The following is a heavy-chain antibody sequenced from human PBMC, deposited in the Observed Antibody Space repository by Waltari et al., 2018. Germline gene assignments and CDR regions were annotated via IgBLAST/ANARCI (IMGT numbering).Heavy chain of an antibody. D-gene: IGHD3-22*01. CDR3: ARGTYYYDTSGYSDGNHYYIDV. CDR1: SDSISTYY. Sequence: QVQLQESGPGLVKPSETLSLTCTVSSDSISTYYWTWIRPSAGKGLEWLGRFYAGGDTKYNPSLNSRVTMSVDTSKNQFSLKLTSVTAADSAVYYCARGTYYYDTSGYSDGNHYYIDVWGKGTSVTVSS. J-gene: IGHJ6*03. CDR2: FYAGGDT. V-gene: IGHV4-4*07.